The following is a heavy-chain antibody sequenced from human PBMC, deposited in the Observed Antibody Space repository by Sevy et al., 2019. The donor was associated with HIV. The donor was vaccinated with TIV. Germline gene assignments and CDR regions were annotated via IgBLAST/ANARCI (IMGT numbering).Heavy chain of an antibody. V-gene: IGHV3-30*04. D-gene: IGHD1-26*01. CDR2: TSYDGSHK. CDR1: GFIFSNFA. J-gene: IGHJ1*01. Sequence: GGSLRLSCTVSGFIFSNFAMHWVRQAPGKGLEWVAVTSYDGSHKYYADSVKGRFTVSRDNSRNILSLEMGSLRRDDTAVYYCARGENNDEFFQYWGQGTLVTVSS. CDR3: ARGENNDEFFQY.